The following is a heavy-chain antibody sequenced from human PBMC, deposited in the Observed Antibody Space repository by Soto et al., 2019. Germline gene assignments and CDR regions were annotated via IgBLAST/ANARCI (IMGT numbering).Heavy chain of an antibody. Sequence: SETLSLTCTVSGGSLSSGDYYWSWIRQHPGKGLEWIGYIYYSGSTYYNPSLKSRVTISVDTSKNQFSLKLSSVTAADTAVYYCARGNYGSGSYFDFDYWGQGTLVTVS. CDR1: GGSLSSGDYY. CDR3: ARGNYGSGSYFDFDY. J-gene: IGHJ4*02. CDR2: IYYSGST. V-gene: IGHV4-31*03. D-gene: IGHD3-10*01.